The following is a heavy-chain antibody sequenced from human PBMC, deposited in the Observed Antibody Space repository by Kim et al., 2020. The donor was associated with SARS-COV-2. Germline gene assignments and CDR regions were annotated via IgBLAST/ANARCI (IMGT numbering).Heavy chain of an antibody. V-gene: IGHV3-23*01. CDR1: GFTFSSFA. J-gene: IGHJ5*01. Sequence: GGSLRLSCSASGFTFSSFAMAWVRQVPGKGLEWVSSISNSGGTPHYADSVQGRFSVSRDNSKNTLSLHMTRLRAGDSAVYYCVEERWGVAAADTFDSWG. CDR2: ISNSGGTP. CDR3: VEERWGVAAADTFDS. D-gene: IGHD6-13*01.